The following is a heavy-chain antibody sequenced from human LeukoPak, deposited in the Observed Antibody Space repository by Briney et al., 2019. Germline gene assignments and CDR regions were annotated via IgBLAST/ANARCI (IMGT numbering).Heavy chain of an antibody. CDR3: ARGRAMAVFDAFDI. J-gene: IGHJ3*02. D-gene: IGHD5-18*01. Sequence: GGSLRLSCAASGFTFSSYEMNWVRQAPGKGLECVSYTTNSGLTIYYADSVKGRFTVSKDNAKNSLYLQMNSLSAEDTAIYYCARGRAMAVFDAFDIRGQGTMVTVSS. V-gene: IGHV3-48*03. CDR2: TTNSGLTI. CDR1: GFTFSSYE.